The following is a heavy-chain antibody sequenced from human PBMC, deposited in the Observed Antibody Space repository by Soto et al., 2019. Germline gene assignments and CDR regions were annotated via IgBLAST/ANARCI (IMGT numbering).Heavy chain of an antibody. D-gene: IGHD3-22*01. CDR3: AGEDDGSVSYGGDFVY. Sequence: QVQLVQSGAEVKKPGASVKISCKASGYTFSTYGIHWVRQAPGQRLEWMGWINPGRGNTKCSQKFQGRVTITRFSSARTAYMERGSLRSEGTAVYYCAGEDDGSVSYGGDFVYLGQGTLVTVSS. CDR2: INPGRGNT. J-gene: IGHJ4*02. V-gene: IGHV1-3*01. CDR1: GYTFSTYG.